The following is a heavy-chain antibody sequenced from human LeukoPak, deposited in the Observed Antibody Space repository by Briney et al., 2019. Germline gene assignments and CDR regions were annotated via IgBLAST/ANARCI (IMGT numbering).Heavy chain of an antibody. CDR2: IKQDGSEK. J-gene: IGHJ6*03. D-gene: IGHD6-19*01. Sequence: PGGSLRLSCAASGFTFSSYWMSWVRQAPGKGLEWVANIKQDGSEKYYVDSVKGRFTISRDNAKNSLYLQMNSLRAEDTAVYYCAREPGYSSGWYRDYYYYMDVWGKGTTVTVSS. CDR1: GFTFSSYW. V-gene: IGHV3-7*01. CDR3: AREPGYSSGWYRDYYYYMDV.